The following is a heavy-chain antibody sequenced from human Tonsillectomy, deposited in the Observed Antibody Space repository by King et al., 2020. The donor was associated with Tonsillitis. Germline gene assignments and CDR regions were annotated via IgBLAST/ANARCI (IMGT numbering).Heavy chain of an antibody. CDR1: VFTFSSYA. CDR3: AKDRRAIVVVIRGYFDY. J-gene: IGHJ4*02. Sequence: VQLVESGGGLVQPGGSLRLSCAASVFTFSSYAMSWVRQAPGKGLEWVSAISGSGGSTYYADSVKGRFTISRDNSKNTLYLQMNSLRAEDTAVYYCAKDRRAIVVVIRGYFDYWGQGTLVTVSS. V-gene: IGHV3-23*04. D-gene: IGHD3-22*01. CDR2: ISGSGGST.